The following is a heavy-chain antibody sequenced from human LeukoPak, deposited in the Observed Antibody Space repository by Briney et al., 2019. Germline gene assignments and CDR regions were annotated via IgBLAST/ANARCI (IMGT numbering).Heavy chain of an antibody. D-gene: IGHD3-10*01. CDR2: ISSTSGYI. CDR3: ARGQGFAGYMDV. Sequence: GGSVRLSCVASGFTFSENWMHWVRQAPGKGLEWVSSISSTSGYIYYADSVKGRFTISRDNAKDSLFLQMNSLRAEDTAVYYCARGQGFAGYMDVWGKGTTVTVSS. V-gene: IGHV3-21*01. J-gene: IGHJ6*03. CDR1: GFTFSENW.